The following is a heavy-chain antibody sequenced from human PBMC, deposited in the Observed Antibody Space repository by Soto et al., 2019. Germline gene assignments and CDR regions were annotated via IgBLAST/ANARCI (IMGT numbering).Heavy chain of an antibody. CDR3: ARNYYDSSGYYLGARYFQH. J-gene: IGHJ1*01. Sequence: PSETLSLTCRVSGTSISSSYWWAWVRQSPGKGLEWIGEIYHSGSTNYNPSLKSRVTISVDKSKNQFSLKLSSVTAADTAVYYCARNYYDSSGYYLGARYFQHWGQGTLVTVSS. CDR2: IYHSGST. CDR1: GTSISSSYW. D-gene: IGHD3-22*01. V-gene: IGHV4-4*02.